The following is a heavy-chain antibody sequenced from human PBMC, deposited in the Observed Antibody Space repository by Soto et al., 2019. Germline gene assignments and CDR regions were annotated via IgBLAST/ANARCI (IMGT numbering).Heavy chain of an antibody. CDR3: ALRSMAVVPEY. D-gene: IGHD3-22*01. CDR1: GDSISSYY. Sequence: QVQLQESGPGLVKPSETLSLTCAVSGDSISSYYCMWIRQPPGKGLESIGYLYYGRSSNYNPSLRSRVTLSVDTSTNQCSLTLSSMTAADTAVYYCALRSMAVVPEYWGQGTLVTVSS. J-gene: IGHJ4*02. CDR2: LYYGRSS. V-gene: IGHV4-59*01.